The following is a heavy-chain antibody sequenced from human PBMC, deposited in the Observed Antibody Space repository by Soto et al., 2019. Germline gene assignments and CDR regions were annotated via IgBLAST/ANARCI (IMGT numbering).Heavy chain of an antibody. Sequence: QVQLVESGGGVVQPGRSLRLSCAASGFTFSSYAMHWVRRAPGKGLEWMAVMSYDGSNKSSADSVKGRFTISRDNSKNTLYLQMNSLRPEDTALYYCARDGGAYWGQGTLVIVSS. D-gene: IGHD3-16*01. CDR2: MSYDGSNK. CDR3: ARDGGAY. J-gene: IGHJ4*02. V-gene: IGHV3-30-3*01. CDR1: GFTFSSYA.